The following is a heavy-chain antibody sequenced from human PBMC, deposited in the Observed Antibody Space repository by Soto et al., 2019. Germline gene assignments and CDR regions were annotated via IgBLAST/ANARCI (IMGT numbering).Heavy chain of an antibody. V-gene: IGHV1-3*01. Sequence: ASVKVSCKASGYTFTSYAMHWVRQAPGQRLEWMGWINAGNGNTKYSQKFQGRVTITRDTSASTAYMELSSLRSEDTAVYYCASPGRYCSSTSCYICAFDIWGQGTMVTVPS. CDR1: GYTFTSYA. D-gene: IGHD2-2*02. CDR3: ASPGRYCSSTSCYICAFDI. J-gene: IGHJ3*02. CDR2: INAGNGNT.